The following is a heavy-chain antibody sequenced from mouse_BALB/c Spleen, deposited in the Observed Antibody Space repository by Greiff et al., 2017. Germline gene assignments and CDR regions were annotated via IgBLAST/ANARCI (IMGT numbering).Heavy chain of an antibody. CDR3: AREEWLRRSFDY. Sequence: VQVVESGPGLVAASQSLSITCTVSGFSLTSYGVHWVRQPPGKGLEWLGVIWAGGSTNYNSALMSRLSISKDNSKSQVFLKMNSLQTDDTAMYYCAREEWLRRSFDYWGQGTTLTVSS. J-gene: IGHJ2*01. CDR2: IWAGGST. CDR1: GFSLTSYG. V-gene: IGHV2-9*02. D-gene: IGHD2-2*01.